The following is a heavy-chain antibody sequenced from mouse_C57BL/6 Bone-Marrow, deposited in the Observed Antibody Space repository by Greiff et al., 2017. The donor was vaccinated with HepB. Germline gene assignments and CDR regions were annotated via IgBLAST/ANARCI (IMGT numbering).Heavy chain of an antibody. V-gene: IGHV3-6*01. D-gene: IGHD1-1*01. J-gene: IGHJ1*03. CDR2: ISYDGSN. Sequence: EVQLQESGPGLVKPSQSLSLTCSVTGYSITSGYYWNWIRQFPGNKLEWMGYISYDGSNNYNPSLKNRISITRDTSKNQFFLKLNSVTTEDTATYYCAREFYYGRYWYFDVWGTGTTVTVSS. CDR1: GYSITSGYY. CDR3: AREFYYGRYWYFDV.